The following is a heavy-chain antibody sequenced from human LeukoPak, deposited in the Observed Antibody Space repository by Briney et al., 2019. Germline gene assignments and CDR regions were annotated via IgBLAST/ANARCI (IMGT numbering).Heavy chain of an antibody. Sequence: GRSLRLSCAASGFTFSSYAMHWVRQAPGKGLEWVAVISYDGSNKYYADSVKGRFTISRDNSKSTLYLQMNSLRAEDTAVYYCARDLLAAADDYWGQGTLVTVSS. J-gene: IGHJ4*02. D-gene: IGHD6-13*01. CDR3: ARDLLAAADDY. CDR1: GFTFSSYA. CDR2: ISYDGSNK. V-gene: IGHV3-30*04.